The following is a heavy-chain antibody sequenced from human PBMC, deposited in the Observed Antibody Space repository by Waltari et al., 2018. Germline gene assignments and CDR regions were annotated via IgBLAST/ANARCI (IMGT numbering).Heavy chain of an antibody. V-gene: IGHV4-4*07. Sequence: QVQLQESGRRLVKTSEALSLTCSFSDDPIASFYWSLIRQTAGKGLEWLGHIYTSGSTDYNPSLRGRVSMSIDNSRNQFSLNLISVTTADTAIYYCARTTGARHDAFDIWGQGTLVTVSS. CDR1: DDPIASFY. CDR2: IYTSGST. D-gene: IGHD1-1*01. CDR3: ARTTGARHDAFDI. J-gene: IGHJ3*02.